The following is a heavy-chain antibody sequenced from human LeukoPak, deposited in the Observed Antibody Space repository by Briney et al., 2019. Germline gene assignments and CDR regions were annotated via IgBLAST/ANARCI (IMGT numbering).Heavy chain of an antibody. CDR3: ARLGWLYGSGSMNWFDP. V-gene: IGHV4-39*01. J-gene: IGHJ5*02. CDR1: GGAITSGSYY. Sequence: SETLSLTCTVSGGAITSGSYYWGWIRQTPGKGLEWIGSIYYSGGTYYNPSLKSRVTVSVDTSKNQFSLNLSYVTAADTAIYYCARLGWLYGSGSMNWFDPWGQGTLVTVSS. CDR2: IYYSGGT. D-gene: IGHD3-10*01.